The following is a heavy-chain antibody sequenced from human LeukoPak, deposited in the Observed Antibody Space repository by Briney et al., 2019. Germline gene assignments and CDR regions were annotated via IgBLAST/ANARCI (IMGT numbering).Heavy chain of an antibody. CDR1: GFTFSSYA. D-gene: IGHD4-17*01. Sequence: GGSLRLSCAASGFTFSSYAISWVRQAPGKGLEWVSAVSGGAIRTNYADSVKGRFTISRDNSKNTLYLQMNSLRAEDTAVYYCAKDGGDYQFDYWGQGTLVTVSS. CDR2: VSGGAIRT. CDR3: AKDGGDYQFDY. V-gene: IGHV3-23*01. J-gene: IGHJ4*02.